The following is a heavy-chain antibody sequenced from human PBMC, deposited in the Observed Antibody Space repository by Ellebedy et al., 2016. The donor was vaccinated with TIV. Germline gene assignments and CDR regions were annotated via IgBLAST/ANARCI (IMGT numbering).Heavy chain of an antibody. V-gene: IGHV3-64D*06. CDR3: VKEYGPPSLFDY. CDR2: ISTNGGST. J-gene: IGHJ4*02. Sequence: PGGSLRLSCSASGFTFSSYAMHWVRQAPGKGLEHLSTISTNGGSTFYVDSVKGRFTISRDNSKNTLYFQMCSLRPEDTAVYYCVKEYGPPSLFDYWGQGTLVTVSS. CDR1: GFTFSSYA. D-gene: IGHD3-10*01.